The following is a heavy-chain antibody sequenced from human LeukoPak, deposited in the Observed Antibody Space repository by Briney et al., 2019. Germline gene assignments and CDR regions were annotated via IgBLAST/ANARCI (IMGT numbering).Heavy chain of an antibody. CDR1: GGSISSYY. V-gene: IGHV4-59*01. CDR2: IYYSGSA. Sequence: SETLSLTCTVSGGSISSYYWSWIRQPPGKGLEWLGYIYYSGSANYNPSLKSRVTISVDTSKNQFSLKLRSVTAADTAVYYCARYANSSTWSNWFDPWGQGTLVSVSS. J-gene: IGHJ5*02. D-gene: IGHD6-13*01. CDR3: ARYANSSTWSNWFDP.